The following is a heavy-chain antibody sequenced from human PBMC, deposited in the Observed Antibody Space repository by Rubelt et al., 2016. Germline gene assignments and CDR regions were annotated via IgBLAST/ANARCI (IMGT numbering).Heavy chain of an antibody. D-gene: IGHD3-3*01. V-gene: IGHV4-31*03. Sequence: QVQLQESGPGLLKPSQTLSLTCPVSGGSISSGVYYWSWIRQHPGKGLEWIGYIYYSGSPYYNPSLKSRVTMSVDTSKNQFSLRLGFVTAADTAGYYCARDLNDSLDYWGQGTLVTVSS. CDR1: GGSISSGVYY. CDR3: ARDLNDSLDY. CDR2: IYYSGSP. J-gene: IGHJ4*02.